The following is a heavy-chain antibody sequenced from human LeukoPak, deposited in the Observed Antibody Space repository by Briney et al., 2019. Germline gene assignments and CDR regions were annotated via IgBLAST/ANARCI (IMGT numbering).Heavy chain of an antibody. D-gene: IGHD5-24*01. V-gene: IGHV4-34*01. CDR2: INHSGST. CDR1: SGSFSSYY. CDR3: ARRAPRDGYNSRFDY. Sequence: SETLSLTCAVYSGSFSSYYWNWIRQPPGKGLEWIGEINHSGSTKYNPSLKSRVTISVDTSKNQFSLKLSSVTAADTAVYYCARRAPRDGYNSRFDYWGQGTLVTVSS. J-gene: IGHJ4*02.